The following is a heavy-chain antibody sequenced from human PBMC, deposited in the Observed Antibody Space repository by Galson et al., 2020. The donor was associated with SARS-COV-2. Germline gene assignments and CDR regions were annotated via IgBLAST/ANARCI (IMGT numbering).Heavy chain of an antibody. J-gene: IGHJ4*02. V-gene: IGHV3-23*01. Sequence: GESLKISCAASGFTFSSYAMSWVRQAPGKGLEWVSGISGSGGNTYYADSVKGRFTISRDNSKNTLYLQMNSLRAEDTAVYYCWYYYDSSDSHDYWGQGTLVTVSS. CDR3: WYYYDSSDSHDY. D-gene: IGHD3-22*01. CDR1: GFTFSSYA. CDR2: ISGSGGNT.